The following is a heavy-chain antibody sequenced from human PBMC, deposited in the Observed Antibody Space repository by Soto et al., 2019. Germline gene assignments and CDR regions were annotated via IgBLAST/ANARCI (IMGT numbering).Heavy chain of an antibody. J-gene: IGHJ5*02. Sequence: QVLLVQSGTEVKKPGASVTVSCKASGFSFTRNDIHWVRQAPGHGLQWLRWMNTNLNATDSPNAFSGRVFMTWNTSISTAYLEVRELKYDDTAIYYCAREVVEGRSVWLDPWGQGTLVAVSS. CDR1: GFSFTRND. D-gene: IGHD2-15*01. CDR2: MNTNLNAT. V-gene: IGHV1-8*01. CDR3: AREVVEGRSVWLDP.